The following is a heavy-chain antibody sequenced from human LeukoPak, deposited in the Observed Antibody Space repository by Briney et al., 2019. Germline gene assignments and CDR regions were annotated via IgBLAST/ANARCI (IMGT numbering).Heavy chain of an antibody. J-gene: IGHJ4*02. CDR1: GYSISSGYY. CDR3: VGYDFWSGYYIDY. D-gene: IGHD3-3*01. CDR2: IYYSGST. Sequence: SETLSLTCAVSGYSISSGYYWGWIRQPPGKGLEWIGYIYYSGSTNYNPSLKSRVTISVDTSKNQFSLKLSSVTAADTAVYYCVGYDFWSGYYIDYWGQGTLVTVSS. V-gene: IGHV4-61*01.